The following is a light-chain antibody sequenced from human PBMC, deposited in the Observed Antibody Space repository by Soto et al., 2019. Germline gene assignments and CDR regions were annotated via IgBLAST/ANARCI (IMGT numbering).Light chain of an antibody. Sequence: DIQMTQSPSTLSASVGDRVTITCRASQSISSWLAWYQQKPGKAPKLLIYKASNLESGVPSGISGSGSGTEFTLTISSLQPDDFATYYCQQYNRYASFGPGTKVDIK. CDR1: QSISSW. CDR3: QQYNRYAS. J-gene: IGKJ3*01. V-gene: IGKV1-5*03. CDR2: KAS.